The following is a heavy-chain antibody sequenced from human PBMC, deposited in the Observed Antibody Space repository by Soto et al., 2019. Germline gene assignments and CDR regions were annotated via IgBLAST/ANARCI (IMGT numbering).Heavy chain of an antibody. J-gene: IGHJ4*02. D-gene: IGHD3-22*01. CDR1: GLTFSSYA. CDR3: AKNSESSAYSSFDY. V-gene: IGHV3-23*01. CDR2: ISGSGIST. Sequence: EVQLLESGGGLVQPGGSLRLSCAASGLTFSSYAMSWVRQAPGKGLEWVSGISGSGISTYYADSVKGRFTISRDNSKNTLYLKMNSLRAEDTAVYSCAKNSESSAYSSFDYWGQGTLVTVSS.